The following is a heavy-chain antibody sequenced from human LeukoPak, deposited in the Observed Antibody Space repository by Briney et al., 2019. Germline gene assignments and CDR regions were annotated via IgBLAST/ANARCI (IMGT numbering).Heavy chain of an antibody. CDR1: GFTFSSFG. J-gene: IGHJ2*01. D-gene: IGHD3-22*01. CDR2: IWYDGSNK. Sequence: AGRSLRLSCAASGFTFSSFGMHWVRQAPGKGLEWVAVIWYDGSNKYYADSVKGRFTISRDNSKNTLYLQMSSLRAEDTAVYYCVKPYYYDSSGYYPSRWYFDLWGRGTLVTVSS. CDR3: VKPYYYDSSGYYPSRWYFDL. V-gene: IGHV3-33*06.